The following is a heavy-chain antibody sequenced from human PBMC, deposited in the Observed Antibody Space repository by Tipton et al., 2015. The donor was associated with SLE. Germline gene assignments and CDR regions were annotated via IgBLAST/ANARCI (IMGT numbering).Heavy chain of an antibody. CDR1: GYIFTDYC. CDR3: GREGPMGEGYNKGFGY. V-gene: IGHV1-2*06. CDR2: INPNSGGT. J-gene: IGHJ4*02. D-gene: IGHD5-24*01. Sequence: QSGPEVKKPGASVKVSCKASGYIFTDYCLHWVRQAPGQGLEWLGRINPNSGGTKYAQKFQGRVTMTRDTSISTAYMELSKLRSDDTAMYYCGREGPMGEGYNKGFGYWGQGTLVTVSS.